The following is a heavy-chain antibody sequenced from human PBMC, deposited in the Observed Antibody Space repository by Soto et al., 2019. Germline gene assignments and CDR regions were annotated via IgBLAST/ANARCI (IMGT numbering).Heavy chain of an antibody. CDR3: ARRGANYNILTGYSYYFDY. CDR2: INPGGGRT. J-gene: IGHJ4*02. CDR1: GYTFNNYF. V-gene: IGHV1-46*02. Sequence: ASVKVSCKTSGYTFNNYFIHWVRQAPGQGLEWMGIINPGGGRTTYAQKFQGRVTMTRDTSTSTVYMDLNNLRFDDTAVYYCARRGANYNILTGYSYYFDYWGQGTLVTVS. D-gene: IGHD3-9*01.